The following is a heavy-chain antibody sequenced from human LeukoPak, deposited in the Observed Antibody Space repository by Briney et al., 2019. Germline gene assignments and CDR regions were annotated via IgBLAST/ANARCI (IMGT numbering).Heavy chain of an antibody. V-gene: IGHV1-18*01. Sequence: ASVKVSCKASGYTFTSYGISWVRQAPGQGLEWMGWISAYNGNTNYAQKLQGRVTMTTDTSTSTAYMELRSLRSDDTAVYYCASVPLRFLEWFPFDYWGQGTLVTVSS. CDR2: ISAYNGNT. CDR1: GYTFTSYG. J-gene: IGHJ4*02. D-gene: IGHD3-3*01. CDR3: ASVPLRFLEWFPFDY.